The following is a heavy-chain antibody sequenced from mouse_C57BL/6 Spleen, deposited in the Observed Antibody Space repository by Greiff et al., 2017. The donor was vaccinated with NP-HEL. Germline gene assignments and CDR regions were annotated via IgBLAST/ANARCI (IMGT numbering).Heavy chain of an antibody. CDR3: ARMGLGRGFAY. CDR1: GYTFTSYW. CDR2: IDPSDSYT. V-gene: IGHV1-69*01. Sequence: QVQLQQSGAELVMPGASVKLSCKASGYTFTSYWMHWVKQRPGQGLEWIGEIDPSDSYTNYNQKFKGKSTLTVDKSSSTAYMQLSSLTSEDSAVYYCARMGLGRGFAYWGQGTLVTVSA. D-gene: IGHD4-1*01. J-gene: IGHJ3*01.